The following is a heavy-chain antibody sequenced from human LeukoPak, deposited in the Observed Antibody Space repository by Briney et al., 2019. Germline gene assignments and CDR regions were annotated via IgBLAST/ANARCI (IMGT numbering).Heavy chain of an antibody. Sequence: PGGSLRLSCAASGFTFSSYAMHWVRQAPGKGLEWVAVISYDGSNKYYADSVKGRFTISRDNSKNTLYLQMNSLRAEDTAVYYCARDKLLWFGETSPTTGSYYFDYWGQGTLVTVSS. V-gene: IGHV3-30*04. D-gene: IGHD3-10*01. CDR2: ISYDGSNK. J-gene: IGHJ4*02. CDR3: ARDKLLWFGETSPTTGSYYFDY. CDR1: GFTFSSYA.